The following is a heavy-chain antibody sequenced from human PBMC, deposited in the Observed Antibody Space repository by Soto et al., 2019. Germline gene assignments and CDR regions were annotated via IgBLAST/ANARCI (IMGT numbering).Heavy chain of an antibody. CDR2: IYYSGST. Sequence: SETLSLTCTVSGGSISSSSYYWGWIRQPPGKGLEWIGSIYYSGSTYYNPSLKSRVTISVDTSKNQFSLKLSSVTAADTAVYYCAGIYCSSTSCYGWRGEYYYMDVWGKGTTVTVSS. CDR3: AGIYCSSTSCYGWRGEYYYMDV. CDR1: GGSISSSSYY. J-gene: IGHJ6*03. V-gene: IGHV4-39*01. D-gene: IGHD2-2*01.